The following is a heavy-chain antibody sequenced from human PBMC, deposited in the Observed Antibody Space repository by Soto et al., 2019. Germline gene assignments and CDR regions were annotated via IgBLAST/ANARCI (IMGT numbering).Heavy chain of an antibody. D-gene: IGHD1-26*01. J-gene: IGHJ4*02. CDR1: GYRFSTYW. V-gene: IGHV5-51*01. Sequence: GESLKISCKASGYRFSTYWIGWVRQRPGKGPEWMAIIYPGDSDTRENPSFQGQVTISADKSSNTVHLQWRSLKASDTAIYYCARLGGIVDTGTWIQWGQGTPVTVSS. CDR2: IYPGDSDT. CDR3: ARLGGIVDTGTWIQ.